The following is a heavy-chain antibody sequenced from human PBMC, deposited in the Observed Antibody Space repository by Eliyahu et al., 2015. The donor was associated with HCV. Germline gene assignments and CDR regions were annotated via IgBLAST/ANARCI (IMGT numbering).Heavy chain of an antibody. Sequence: EVQLAESGGGLVKPGGSLRLSCAASGFTFXKTWMTWVRQAPGKGLEWVGRIRSNVDGGTTDLASPVKGRFTISRDDSKSVVFLQMSGLKAEDTGVYYCTTGGVDWGQGTLVTVSS. J-gene: IGHJ4*02. CDR1: GFTFXKTW. D-gene: IGHD2-21*01. CDR3: TTGGVD. V-gene: IGHV3-15*01. CDR2: IRSNVDGGTT.